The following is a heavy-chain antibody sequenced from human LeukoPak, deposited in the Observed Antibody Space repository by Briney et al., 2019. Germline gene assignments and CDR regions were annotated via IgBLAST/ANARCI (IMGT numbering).Heavy chain of an antibody. CDR3: ARHSPGGARKAFDI. D-gene: IGHD3-16*01. Sequence: SETLSLTCTVSGGSISSYYWSWIRQPPGKGLEWIGYTYYSGSTNYNPSLKSRVTISVDTSKNQVSLNLSSVTAADTAVYYCARHSPGGARKAFDIWGQGTMVTVSS. J-gene: IGHJ3*02. CDR1: GGSISSYY. CDR2: TYYSGST. V-gene: IGHV4-59*08.